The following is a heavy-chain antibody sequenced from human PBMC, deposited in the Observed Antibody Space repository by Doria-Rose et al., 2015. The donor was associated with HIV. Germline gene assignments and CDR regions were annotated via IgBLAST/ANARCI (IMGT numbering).Heavy chain of an antibody. CDR3: ARARNYGFPHFFDF. CDR1: GDSISSGDSF. J-gene: IGHJ4*02. CDR2: IYSSGTT. V-gene: IGHV4-30-4*01. Sequence: QVQLQESGPGLVRPSQTLSLTCTVSGDSISSGDSFWSWIRQPPEKGPEWIGYIYSSGTTYYYPSLRGRLTISLDASKNQFSLNLNSVTAADTAVYYCARARNYGFPHFFDFWGQGTLVTVSS. D-gene: IGHD3-10*01.